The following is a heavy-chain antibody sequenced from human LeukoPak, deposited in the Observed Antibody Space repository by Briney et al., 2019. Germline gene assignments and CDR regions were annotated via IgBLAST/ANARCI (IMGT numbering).Heavy chain of an antibody. CDR3: ARDLGPGYFKPYYYYMDV. Sequence: SETLSLTCTVSGGSISSGSYSWSWIRQPAGKGLEWIGRIYTSGSTNYNPSLKSRVTISVDTSKNQFSLKLSSVTAADTAVYYCARDLGPGYFKPYYYYMDVWGKGTTVTVSS. CDR2: IYTSGST. J-gene: IGHJ6*03. V-gene: IGHV4-61*02. CDR1: GGSISSGSYS. D-gene: IGHD3-9*01.